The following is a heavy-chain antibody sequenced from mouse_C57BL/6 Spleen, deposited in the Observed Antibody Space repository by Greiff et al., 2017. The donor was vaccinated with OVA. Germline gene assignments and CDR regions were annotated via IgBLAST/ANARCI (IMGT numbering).Heavy chain of an antibody. V-gene: IGHV5-4*01. CDR2: ISDGGSYT. D-gene: IGHD1-1*01. CDR3: ARGEDYGSSYWFAY. J-gene: IGHJ3*01. CDR1: GFTFSSYA. Sequence: EVQLVESGGGLVKPGGSLKLSCAASGFTFSSYAMSWVRQTPEKRLEWVATISDGGSYTYYPDNVKGRFTISRDNAKNNLYLQMSHLKSEDTAMYYCARGEDYGSSYWFAYWGQGTLVTVSA.